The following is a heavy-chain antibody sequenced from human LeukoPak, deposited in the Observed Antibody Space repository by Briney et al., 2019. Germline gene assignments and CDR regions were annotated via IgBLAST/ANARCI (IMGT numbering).Heavy chain of an antibody. V-gene: IGHV3-23*01. CDR3: AKDSARFSTGGSTLMVRGVTMTYNDY. J-gene: IGHJ4*02. Sequence: PLGGSLRLSCAASGFTFRSYGLNWVRQAPGKGLEWVSGIGVSGGITYYADSVKGRFTISRDNSKNTVYLQMNSVRVGDTALYYCAKDSARFSTGGSTLMVRGVTMTYNDYWGQGTLVTVSS. CDR2: IGVSGGIT. D-gene: IGHD3-10*01. CDR1: GFTFRSYG.